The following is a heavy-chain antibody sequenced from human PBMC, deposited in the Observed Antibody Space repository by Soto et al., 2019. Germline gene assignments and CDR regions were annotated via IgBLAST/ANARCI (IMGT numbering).Heavy chain of an antibody. J-gene: IGHJ6*02. D-gene: IGHD2-15*01. CDR3: AISVVVVAANYYYGMDV. CDR1: GGTFSSYA. CDR2: IIPIFGTA. V-gene: IGHV1-69*13. Sequence: SVKVSCKASGGTFSSYAISWVRQAPGQGLEWMGGIIPIFGTANYAQKFQGRVTITADESTSTAYMELSSLRSEDTAVYYCAISVVVVAANYYYGMDVWGQGTTVTVAS.